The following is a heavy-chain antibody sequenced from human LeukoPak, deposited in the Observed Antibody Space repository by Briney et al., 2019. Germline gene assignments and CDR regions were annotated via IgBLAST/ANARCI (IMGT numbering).Heavy chain of an antibody. D-gene: IGHD2-2*01. CDR3: AKGWGAYCSSTSCYLDY. V-gene: IGHV3-30*02. J-gene: IGHJ4*02. Sequence: GGSLRLSCEASGFTFSSYGMHWVRQAPGKGQEWVAFIRYDGNNKYYADSVKGRFTISRDNSKNILSLQMNSLRAEDTAVYYCAKGWGAYCSSTSCYLDYWGQGTLVTVSS. CDR1: GFTFSSYG. CDR2: IRYDGNNK.